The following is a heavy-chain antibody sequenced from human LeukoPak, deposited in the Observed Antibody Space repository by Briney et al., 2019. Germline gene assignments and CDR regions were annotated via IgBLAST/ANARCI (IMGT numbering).Heavy chain of an antibody. J-gene: IGHJ5*01. CDR2: ISDSGGST. V-gene: IGHV3-23*01. Sequence: GGSLRLSCAASGFTFSSYAMSWVRQAPGKGLEWVSGISDSGGSTYYAESVKGRFIISRDNSKNTLYLQMNTLRAEDTALYYCAKGARVYYIGSGSYRDWFDSWGQGTLVTVSS. D-gene: IGHD3-10*01. CDR3: AKGARVYYIGSGSYRDWFDS. CDR1: GFTFSSYA.